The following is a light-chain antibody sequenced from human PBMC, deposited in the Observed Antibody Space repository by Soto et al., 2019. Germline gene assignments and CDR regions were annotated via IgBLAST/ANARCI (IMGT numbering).Light chain of an antibody. J-gene: IGLJ2*01. V-gene: IGLV2-14*01. CDR3: SSYTSSSTLGVV. CDR1: SSDVGGYNY. CDR2: DVS. Sequence: QSALTQPASVSGSPGQSITISCTGTSSDVGGYNYVSWYQQHPGKALKLMIYDVSNRPSGVSNRFSGSKSGNTASLTISGLQAEDEADYYCSSYTSSSTLGVVFGGGTQLTVL.